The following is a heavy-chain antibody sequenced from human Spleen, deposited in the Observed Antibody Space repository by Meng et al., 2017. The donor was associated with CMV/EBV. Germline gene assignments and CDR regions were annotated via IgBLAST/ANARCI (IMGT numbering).Heavy chain of an antibody. CDR1: GGSFSGYY. D-gene: IGHD3-9*01. CDR2: IHHSGRT. Sequence: SALYGGSFSGYYWSCIRQPPGKGLDWLGEIHHSGRTNYNPSLKSRVTISVDTSKNQFSLKLSSVTAADTAVYYCARGSRYAGPRFDPWGQGTLVTVSS. V-gene: IGHV4-34*01. J-gene: IGHJ5*02. CDR3: ARGSRYAGPRFDP.